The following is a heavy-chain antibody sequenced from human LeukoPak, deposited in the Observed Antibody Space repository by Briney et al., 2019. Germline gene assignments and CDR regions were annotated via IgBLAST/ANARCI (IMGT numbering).Heavy chain of an antibody. J-gene: IGHJ4*02. Sequence: GGSLRLSCGASGFTFSSFEMDWARQAPGKGLEWVSYISSSGSTKYYADSVRGRFTISRGNAKNSLYLQMNSLRVEDTAVYYCARDQNWSPDWWGQGTLVTVSS. D-gene: IGHD1-1*01. CDR2: ISSSGSTK. CDR3: ARDQNWSPDW. CDR1: GFTFSSFE. V-gene: IGHV3-48*03.